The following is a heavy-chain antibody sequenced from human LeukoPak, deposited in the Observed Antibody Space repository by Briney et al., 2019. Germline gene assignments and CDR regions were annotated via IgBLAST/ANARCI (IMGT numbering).Heavy chain of an antibody. Sequence: GGSLRLSCAASGFTFSSYSMNWVRQAPGKGLEWVSSISSSSSYIYYADSVKGRFTISRDNAKNSLYLQMNSLRAEDTAVYYCARGGYSGTLGGAFDIWGQGTMVTVSS. CDR1: GFTFSSYS. CDR3: ARGGYSGTLGGAFDI. V-gene: IGHV3-21*01. D-gene: IGHD5-12*01. CDR2: ISSSSSYI. J-gene: IGHJ3*02.